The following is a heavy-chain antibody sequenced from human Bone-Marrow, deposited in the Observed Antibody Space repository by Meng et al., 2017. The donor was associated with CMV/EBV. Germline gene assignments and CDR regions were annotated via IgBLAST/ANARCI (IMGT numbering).Heavy chain of an antibody. V-gene: IGHV3-9*01. CDR3: AKSYGDYVDYFDY. CDR2: ISWNSGSI. D-gene: IGHD4-17*01. CDR1: GFTFDDYA. Sequence: SLKISCAASGFTFDDYAMHWVRQAPGKGLEWVSGISWNSGSIGYADSVKGRFTISRDNAKNSLYLQMNSLRAEDTAVYYCAKSYGDYVDYFDYWGQGTLVTVSS. J-gene: IGHJ4*02.